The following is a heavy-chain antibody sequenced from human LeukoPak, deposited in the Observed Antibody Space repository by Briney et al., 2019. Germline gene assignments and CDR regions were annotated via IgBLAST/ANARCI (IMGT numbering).Heavy chain of an antibody. D-gene: IGHD6-13*01. Sequence: GGSLRLSCAASGFTFSSYSMNWDRQAPGKGLERVSSISSSSSYIFYADSMKGRFTISRDNAKNSLYLQMNSLRAEDTAVYYCARDVDQQLARDYYYYYMDVWGKGTTVTVSS. J-gene: IGHJ6*03. V-gene: IGHV3-21*01. CDR3: ARDVDQQLARDYYYYYMDV. CDR2: ISSSSSYI. CDR1: GFTFSSYS.